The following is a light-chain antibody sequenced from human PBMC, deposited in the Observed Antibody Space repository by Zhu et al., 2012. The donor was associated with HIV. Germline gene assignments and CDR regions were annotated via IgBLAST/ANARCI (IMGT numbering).Light chain of an antibody. CDR3: QQYANSPYT. J-gene: IGKJ2*01. CDR1: QTVRSGY. V-gene: IGKV3-20*01. CDR2: DVS. Sequence: EIVLTQSPGTLALSPGERATLSCRASQTVRSGYLAWYQQKPGQAPRLLLHDVSTRATGFPDRFSGSGSGTDFTLTISRLEPEDFAVYSCQQYANSPYTFDLGDQTGD.